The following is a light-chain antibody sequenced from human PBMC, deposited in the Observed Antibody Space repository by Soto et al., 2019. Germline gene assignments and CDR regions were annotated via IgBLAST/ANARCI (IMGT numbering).Light chain of an antibody. CDR3: QQRSNGPPVYT. Sequence: EIVLTQSPATLSLSPGERATLSCRASQSVSSYLAWYQQKPGQAPRLLLYDASNRATGIPARLSGRGSGTDFALTISSLEPEDFAVYYCQQRSNGPPVYTLGQGNKLEIK. CDR1: QSVSSY. V-gene: IGKV3-11*01. J-gene: IGKJ2*01. CDR2: DAS.